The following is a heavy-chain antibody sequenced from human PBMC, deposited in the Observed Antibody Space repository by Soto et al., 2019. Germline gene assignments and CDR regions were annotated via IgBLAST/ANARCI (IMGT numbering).Heavy chain of an antibody. CDR3: ARGGHDYGDYAY. D-gene: IGHD4-17*01. J-gene: IGHJ4*02. CDR1: GFTFSSYG. V-gene: IGHV3-33*01. Sequence: GGSLRLSCAASGFTFSSYGMHWVRQAPGKGLEWVAVIWYDGSNKYYADSVKGRFTISRDNSKNTLYLQMNSLRAEDTAVYYCARGGHDYGDYAYWGQGTLVTVSS. CDR2: IWYDGSNK.